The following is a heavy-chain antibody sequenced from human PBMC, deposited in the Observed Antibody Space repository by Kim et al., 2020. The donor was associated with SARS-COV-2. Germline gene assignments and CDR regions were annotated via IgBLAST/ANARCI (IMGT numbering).Heavy chain of an antibody. CDR1: GFTFSSYS. D-gene: IGHD6-13*01. CDR2: VRISSNYI. V-gene: IGHV3-21*01. CDR3: ARDLVRRGSVDD. Sequence: GGSLRLSCAASGFTFSSYSMTWVRQAPGKGLEWVSSVRISSNYIYYADSVKGRFTISRDNAKNTLYLHMNSLRAEDTVVYYCARDLVRRGSVDDWGQGTMVTVSS. J-gene: IGHJ6*02.